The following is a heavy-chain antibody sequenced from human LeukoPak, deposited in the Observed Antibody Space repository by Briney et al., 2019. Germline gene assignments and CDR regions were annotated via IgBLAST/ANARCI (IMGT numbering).Heavy chain of an antibody. V-gene: IGHV1-24*01. CDR1: GYTLTELS. J-gene: IGHJ5*02. CDR3: AIRLCGGSCLLGGNWFDP. D-gene: IGHD2-15*01. Sequence: ASVKVSCKVSGYTLTELSMHWVRQAPGKGLEWMGGFDPEDGETIYAQKFQGRVTMTEDTSTDTAYMELSSLRSEDTAVYYCAIRLCGGSCLLGGNWFDPWGQGTLVTVSS. CDR2: FDPEDGET.